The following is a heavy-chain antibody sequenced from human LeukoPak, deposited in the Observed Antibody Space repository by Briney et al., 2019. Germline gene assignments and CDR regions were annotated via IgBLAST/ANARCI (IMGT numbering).Heavy chain of an antibody. Sequence: SQTLSLTCTVSGGSISSGDYYWSWIRQPPGKGLEWIGYIYYSGSTYYNPSLKSRVTISVDTSKNQFSLKLSSVTAADPAVYSCASSNYYDSSGYDYWGQGTLVTVSS. J-gene: IGHJ4*02. CDR1: GGSISSGDYY. D-gene: IGHD3-22*01. V-gene: IGHV4-30-4*08. CDR3: ASSNYYDSSGYDY. CDR2: IYYSGST.